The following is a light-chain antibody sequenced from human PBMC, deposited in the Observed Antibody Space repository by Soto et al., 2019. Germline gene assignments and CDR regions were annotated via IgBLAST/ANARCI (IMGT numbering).Light chain of an antibody. CDR2: DVS. Sequence: SALTQPASVSGSPGQSISISCPGTSSDVGAYNYISWYQQHPGKAPKLIIYDVSKRPSRVSSRFSGSKSGNTASLTISGLQAEDGSDYYCSAYTISSPYVFGTGTKVTVL. CDR1: SSDVGAYNY. J-gene: IGLJ1*01. CDR3: SAYTISSPYV. V-gene: IGLV2-14*03.